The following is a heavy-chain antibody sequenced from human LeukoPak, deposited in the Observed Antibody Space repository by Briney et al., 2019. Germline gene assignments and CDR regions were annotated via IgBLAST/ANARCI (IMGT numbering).Heavy chain of an antibody. Sequence: GESLKISCKGSGYSFTSYWISWVRQMPGKGLEWMGRIDPSDSYNNYSPSFQGHVTISADKSISTAYLQWSSLKASDTAMYYCARRVSSSGWFDPWGQGTLVTVSS. D-gene: IGHD6-6*01. J-gene: IGHJ5*02. V-gene: IGHV5-10-1*01. CDR3: ARRVSSSGWFDP. CDR1: GYSFTSYW. CDR2: IDPSDSYN.